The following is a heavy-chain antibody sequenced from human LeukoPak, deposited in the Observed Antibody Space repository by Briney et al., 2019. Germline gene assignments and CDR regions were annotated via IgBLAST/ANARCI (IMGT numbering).Heavy chain of an antibody. CDR3: AKGGARPTGYYYYMDV. CDR1: GFSFSDYE. CDR2: ITHSGGST. J-gene: IGHJ6*03. Sequence: GGSLRLSCAASGFSFSDYEMNWVRQAPGKGLEWVSSITHSGGSTFYADAVKGRFTISRDNSKNTLFLQMNSLRAEDTAVYYCAKGGARPTGYYYYMDVWGKGTTVTVSS. V-gene: IGHV3-23*01.